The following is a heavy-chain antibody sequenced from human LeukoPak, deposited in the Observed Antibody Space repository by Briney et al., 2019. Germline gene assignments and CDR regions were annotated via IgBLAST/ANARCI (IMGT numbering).Heavy chain of an antibody. V-gene: IGHV1-46*01. CDR1: GYTFTSYY. CDR3: ARGTDAYYYDSSDIDY. J-gene: IGHJ4*02. CDR2: INPSGGST. D-gene: IGHD3-22*01. Sequence: ASVKVSCKASGYTFTSYYMHWVRQAPGQGLEWVGIINPSGGSTSYAQKFQGRVTMTRDTSTSTVYMELSSLRSEDTAVYYCARGTDAYYYDSSDIDYWGQGTLVTVSS.